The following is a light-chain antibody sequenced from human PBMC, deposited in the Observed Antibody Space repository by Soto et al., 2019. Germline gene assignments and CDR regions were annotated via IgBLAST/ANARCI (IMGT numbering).Light chain of an antibody. CDR3: SSYTSSSTVYV. CDR1: SSDVGGYNY. J-gene: IGLJ1*01. V-gene: IGLV2-14*01. CDR2: EVS. Sequence: QSVLTQPASVSGSPGQSITISCTGTSSDVGGYNYVSWYQQHPGKAPKLMIYEVSNRPSGVSNRFSGSKSGNTASLTISGLQAEDEADYYCSSYTSSSTVYVVGRGTKVTV.